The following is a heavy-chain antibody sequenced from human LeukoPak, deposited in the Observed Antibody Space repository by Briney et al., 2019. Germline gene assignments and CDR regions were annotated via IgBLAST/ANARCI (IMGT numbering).Heavy chain of an antibody. CDR1: GFTFSSYG. J-gene: IGHJ4*02. CDR3: AKDRGSSSLYFDY. D-gene: IGHD6-13*01. V-gene: IGHV3-23*01. CDR2: ISGSSGST. Sequence: PGGSLRLSCAASGFTFSSYGMHWVRQAPGKGLEWVSAISGSSGSTYYADSVKGRFTISRDNSKNTLYLQMSSLRAEDTAVYYCAKDRGSSSLYFDYWGQGTLVTVSS.